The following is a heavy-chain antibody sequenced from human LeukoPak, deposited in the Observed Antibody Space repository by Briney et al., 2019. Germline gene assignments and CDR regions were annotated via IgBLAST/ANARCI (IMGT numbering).Heavy chain of an antibody. CDR3: AKSSGYEIDY. Sequence: GGSLRLSCAASGFTFSSYGMHWVRQAPGKGLEWVAVISYDGSNKYYADSVKGRFTISRDSSKNTLYLQMNSLRAEDTAVYYCAKSSGYEIDYWGQGTLVTVSS. CDR2: ISYDGSNK. J-gene: IGHJ4*02. D-gene: IGHD5-12*01. CDR1: GFTFSSYG. V-gene: IGHV3-30*18.